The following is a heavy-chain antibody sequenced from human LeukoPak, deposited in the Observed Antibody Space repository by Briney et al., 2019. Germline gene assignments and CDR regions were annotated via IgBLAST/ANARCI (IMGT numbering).Heavy chain of an antibody. CDR1: GGSFSGYY. J-gene: IGHJ6*02. D-gene: IGHD2-2*01. CDR3: ARDVVVVPAAIHYGMDV. V-gene: IGHV4-34*01. CDR2: INHSGST. Sequence: SETLSLTCAVYGGSFSGYYWSWICQPPGKGLEWIGEINHSGSTNYNPSLKSRVTISVDTSKNQFSLNLSSVTAADTAVYYCARDVVVVPAAIHYGMDVWGQGTTVTVSS.